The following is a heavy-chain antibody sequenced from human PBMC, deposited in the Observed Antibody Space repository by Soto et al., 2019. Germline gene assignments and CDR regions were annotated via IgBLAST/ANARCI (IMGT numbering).Heavy chain of an antibody. CDR3: ARGRIIVAGGFDP. V-gene: IGHV1-8*01. D-gene: IGHD6-19*01. CDR2: MNPSTGNT. J-gene: IGHJ5*02. Sequence: QVQLVQYGAEVKKPGASVKVSCRASRYTFTSCDIIWVRQATGQGLEWMGWMNPSTGNTDSAEKFQGRLTMTRNTSISTVYMELSSLSFEDTAVYYCARGRIIVAGGFDPWGQGTLVTVS. CDR1: RYTFTSCD.